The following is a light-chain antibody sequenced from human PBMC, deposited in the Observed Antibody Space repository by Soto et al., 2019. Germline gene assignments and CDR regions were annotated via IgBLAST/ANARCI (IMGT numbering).Light chain of an antibody. CDR3: SSYTSSSTPYV. V-gene: IGLV2-14*01. J-gene: IGLJ1*01. CDR1: SSDVGGYNY. Sequence: QAAGTESATVSGSPGLSITISCTGTSSDVGGYNYVSWYQQHPGKAPKLMIYDVSNRSSGVSNRFSGSKSGNTASLTISGLQAEDEADYYCSSYTSSSTPYVFGTGTKVTVL. CDR2: DVS.